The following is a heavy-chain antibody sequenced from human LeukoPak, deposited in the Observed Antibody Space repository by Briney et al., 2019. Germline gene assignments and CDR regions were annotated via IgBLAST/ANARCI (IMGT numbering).Heavy chain of an antibody. J-gene: IGHJ4*02. CDR1: GFTFSSYG. D-gene: IGHD5-18*01. Sequence: GGSLRLSCAASGFTFSSYGMHWVRQAPGKGLEWVAVISYDGSNKYYADSVKGRFTISRDNSKNTLYLQMNSLRAEDTAVYYCAKDSTPRYSYGSPGYWGQGTLVTVSS. CDR3: AKDSTPRYSYGSPGY. V-gene: IGHV3-30*18. CDR2: ISYDGSNK.